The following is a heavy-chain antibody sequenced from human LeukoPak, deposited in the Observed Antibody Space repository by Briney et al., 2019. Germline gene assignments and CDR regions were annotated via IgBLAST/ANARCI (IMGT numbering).Heavy chain of an antibody. V-gene: IGHV4-59*01. Sequence: SETLSLTCTVSGGSISSYYWSWIRQPPGKGLEWIGYIYYSGGTNYNPSLKSRVTISVDTSKNQFSLKLSSVTAADTAVYYCARSLDPTYYGILAGYYGFAAFDIWGQGTMVTVSS. CDR3: ARSLDPTYYGILAGYYGFAAFDI. D-gene: IGHD3-9*01. CDR1: GGSISSYY. CDR2: IYYSGGT. J-gene: IGHJ3*02.